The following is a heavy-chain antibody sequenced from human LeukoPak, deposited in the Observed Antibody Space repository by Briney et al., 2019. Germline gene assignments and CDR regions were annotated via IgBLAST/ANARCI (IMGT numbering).Heavy chain of an antibody. CDR1: GGSISSGGYS. CDR3: ATAPVDLWSGYYYYGMDV. CDR2: IYHSGST. J-gene: IGHJ6*02. Sequence: SQTLSLTCAVSGGSISSGGYSWSWIRQPPGKGLEWIGYIYHSGSTYYNPSLKSRVTIPVDRSKNQFSLKLSSVTAADTAVYYCATAPVDLWSGYYYYGMDVWGQGTTVTVSS. D-gene: IGHD3-3*01. V-gene: IGHV4-30-2*01.